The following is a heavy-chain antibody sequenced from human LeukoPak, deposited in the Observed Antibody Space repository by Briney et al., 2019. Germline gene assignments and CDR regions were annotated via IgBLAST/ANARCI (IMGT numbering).Heavy chain of an antibody. J-gene: IGHJ4*02. D-gene: IGHD4-11*01. CDR2: ISYDGSNK. CDR1: GFTFSSYA. V-gene: IGHV3-30*03. Sequence: GGSLRLSCAASGFTFSSYAMHWVRQAPGKGLEWVAVISYDGSNKYYPDSVKGRFTISRDNSKNTLYLQMNSLRAEDTAVYYCARATVTTRVFDYWGQGTLVTVSS. CDR3: ARATVTTRVFDY.